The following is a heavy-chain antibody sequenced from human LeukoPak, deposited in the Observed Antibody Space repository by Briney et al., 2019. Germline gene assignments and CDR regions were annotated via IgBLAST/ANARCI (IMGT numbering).Heavy chain of an antibody. V-gene: IGHV4-39*07. Sequence: SETQSLTCTVSGGSISSSSYYWGWIRQPPGKGLEWIGSIYYSGSTYYNPSLKSRVTISVDTSKNQFSLKLSSVTAADTAVYYCASKYSSSWYEDDYWGQGTLVTVSS. J-gene: IGHJ4*02. D-gene: IGHD6-13*01. CDR3: ASKYSSSWYEDDY. CDR1: GGSISSSSYY. CDR2: IYYSGST.